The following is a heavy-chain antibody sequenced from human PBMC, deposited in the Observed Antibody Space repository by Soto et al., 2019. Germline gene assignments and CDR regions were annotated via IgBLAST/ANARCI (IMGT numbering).Heavy chain of an antibody. Sequence: QVQLQESGPGLVKPSQTLSLTCTVSGGSISSGGYYWSWIRQHPGKGLEWIGYSDYSGSTYYNPSLNSRVTISVDTSKNQFSLKLGSVTAADTAVYYCARGYSNYDLEYYYGMDVWGQGTTVTVSS. CDR1: GGSISSGGYY. CDR3: ARGYSNYDLEYYYGMDV. J-gene: IGHJ6*02. V-gene: IGHV4-31*03. D-gene: IGHD4-4*01. CDR2: SDYSGST.